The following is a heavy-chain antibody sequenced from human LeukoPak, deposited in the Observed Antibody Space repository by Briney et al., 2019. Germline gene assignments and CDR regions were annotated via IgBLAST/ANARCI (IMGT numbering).Heavy chain of an antibody. Sequence: GGSLRLSCAASGFTFDDYAMHWVRQAPGKGLEWVSGISWNSGSIGYADSVKGRFTISRGNAKNSLYLQMNSLRAEDTALYYCAKDRGVIGSSGFDYWGQGTLVTVSS. D-gene: IGHD3-22*01. V-gene: IGHV3-9*01. CDR1: GFTFDDYA. CDR2: ISWNSGSI. CDR3: AKDRGVIGSSGFDY. J-gene: IGHJ4*02.